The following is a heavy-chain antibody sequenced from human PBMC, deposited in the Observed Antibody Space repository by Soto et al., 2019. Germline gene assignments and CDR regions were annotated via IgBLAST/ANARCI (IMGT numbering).Heavy chain of an antibody. D-gene: IGHD3-3*01. CDR2: IWYDGSNT. CDR1: GFTFSSYG. Sequence: QVQLVESGGGVVQPGRSLRLSCAASGFTFSSYGMHWVRQAPGKGLEWVALIWYDGSNTYYADSVKGRFTISRDNSKNTLYLQMNSPRADDTAVYYCARGSGHYYYYMAVWGKGTTVTVSS. V-gene: IGHV3-33*01. J-gene: IGHJ6*03. CDR3: ARGSGHYYYYMAV.